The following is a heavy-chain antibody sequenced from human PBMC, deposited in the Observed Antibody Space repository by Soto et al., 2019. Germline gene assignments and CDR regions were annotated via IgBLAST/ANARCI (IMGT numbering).Heavy chain of an antibody. CDR3: ARNVKSGGSLGWFDP. V-gene: IGHV3-11*01. J-gene: IGHJ5*02. Sequence: GGFLRLSCAASGFTFSDYYMSWIRQAPGKGLEWVSYISSSGGTIYYADSVKGRFTISRDNAKNSLYLQMNSLRAEDTAVYYCARNVKSGGSLGWFDPWGQGTLVTSPQ. CDR1: GFTFSDYY. D-gene: IGHD2-15*01. CDR2: ISSSGGTI.